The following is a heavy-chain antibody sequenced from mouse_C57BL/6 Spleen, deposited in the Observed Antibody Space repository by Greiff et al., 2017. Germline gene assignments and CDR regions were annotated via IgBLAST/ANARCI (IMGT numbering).Heavy chain of an antibody. CDR2: IWSGGST. V-gene: IGHV2-2*01. CDR1: GFSLTSYG. CDR3: ARIYYAMDY. Sequence: QVQLQQSGPGLVQPSQSLSITCTVSGFSLTSYGVHWVRQSPGKGLEWLGVIWSGGSTDYNAAFISRLSISKDNSKGQVFFKMNSLQADDTAIYYCARIYYAMDYWGQGTSVTVSS. J-gene: IGHJ4*01.